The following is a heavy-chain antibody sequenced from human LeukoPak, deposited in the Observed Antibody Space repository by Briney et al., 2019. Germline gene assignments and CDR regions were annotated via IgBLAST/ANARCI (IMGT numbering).Heavy chain of an antibody. V-gene: IGHV3-30-3*01. D-gene: IGHD3-10*01. J-gene: IGHJ4*02. Sequence: GGSLRLSCAASGFNFSSYAMHWVREALGKGLGWVAVISSDGSNKYYADSVKGRFTISRDNSKNTLYLQMNSLRAEDTAVYYCARVAVWGVILDYFHYWSQGTLVTVSS. CDR1: GFNFSSYA. CDR2: ISSDGSNK. CDR3: ARVAVWGVILDYFHY.